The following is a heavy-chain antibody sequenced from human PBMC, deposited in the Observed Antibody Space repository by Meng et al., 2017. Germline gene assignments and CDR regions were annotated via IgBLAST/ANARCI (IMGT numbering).Heavy chain of an antibody. J-gene: IGHJ5*02. Sequence: VQLLQSGAEVEKPGASVKVSCKASGYTFTSYTIHWVRQAPGQSLAWMGWIKSANGDAKYSQKFQGRLTLTRDTSASTAYLELSSLTFEDTAVYYCARGTGSSWFDPWGQGTLVTVSS. CDR1: GYTFTSYT. V-gene: IGHV1-3*01. CDR3: ARGTGSSWFDP. CDR2: IKSANGDA. D-gene: IGHD6-13*01.